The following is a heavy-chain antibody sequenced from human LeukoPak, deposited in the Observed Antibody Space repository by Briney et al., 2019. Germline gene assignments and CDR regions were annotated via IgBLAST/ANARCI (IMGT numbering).Heavy chain of an antibody. CDR2: ISNGGGTI. CDR3: ARDSYIFGSDY. J-gene: IGHJ4*02. V-gene: IGHV3-48*04. Sequence: GGSLRLSCAASGFTFSIYSMIWVRQAPGKGLEWVSYISNGGGTIYYADSVKGRFTISRDNAKNSVFLQMNTLRAEDTAVYYCARDSYIFGSDYWGQGTLVTVSS. CDR1: GFTFSIYS. D-gene: IGHD3-10*02.